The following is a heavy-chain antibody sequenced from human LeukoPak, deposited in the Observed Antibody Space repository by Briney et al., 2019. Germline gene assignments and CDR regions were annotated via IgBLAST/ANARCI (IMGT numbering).Heavy chain of an antibody. CDR3: ARVGSSSWYVPNFDY. CDR1: GYSLSSGYY. CDR2: IYHSGST. Sequence: KPSETLSLTCAVSGYSLSSGYYWGWIRQPPGKGLDWIGSIYHSGSTYYNPSLKSRVTISVDTSKNQFSLKLSSATAADTAVYYCARVGSSSWYVPNFDYWGQGTLVTVSS. V-gene: IGHV4-38-2*01. J-gene: IGHJ4*02. D-gene: IGHD6-13*01.